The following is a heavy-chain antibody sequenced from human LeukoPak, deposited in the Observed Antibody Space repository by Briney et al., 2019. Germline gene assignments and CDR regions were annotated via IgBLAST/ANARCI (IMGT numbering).Heavy chain of an antibody. D-gene: IGHD4-17*01. V-gene: IGHV1-18*01. CDR1: GYTFTSYG. CDR2: ISAYNGNT. Sequence: GASVKVSCKASGYTFTSYGISWVRQAPGQGLEWMGWISAYNGNTNYAQKLQGRVTMTTDTSTSTAYMELRSLRSDDTAVYYRARDPGFSYGEDKGVDYWGQGTLVTVSS. CDR3: ARDPGFSYGEDKGVDY. J-gene: IGHJ4*02.